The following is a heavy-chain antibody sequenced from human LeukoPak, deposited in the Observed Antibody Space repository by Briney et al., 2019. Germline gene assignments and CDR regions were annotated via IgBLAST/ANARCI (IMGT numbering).Heavy chain of an antibody. D-gene: IGHD3/OR15-3a*01. V-gene: IGHV5-51*01. CDR3: ARLGSLIFDQCDY. Sequence: GESLKTPCEVPGYTFTSYWIGWVPRMPGKGLDWIRVIYPRDSESRYSPSFQGQVTSSADRSNSTAYLQWTSLKTSDNAMYYCARLGSLIFDQCDYWGQGTLVTVSS. CDR1: GYTFTSYW. CDR2: IYPRDSES. J-gene: IGHJ4*02.